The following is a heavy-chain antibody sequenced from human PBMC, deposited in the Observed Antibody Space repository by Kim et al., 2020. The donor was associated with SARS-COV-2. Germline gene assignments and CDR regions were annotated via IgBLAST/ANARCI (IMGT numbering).Heavy chain of an antibody. CDR1: GFSFSEWW. CDR2: IDNDWTTT. Sequence: GGSLRLSCAASGFSFSEWWMDWVRQAPGKGPEWVARIDNDWTTTLYADSVKGRFTISRDNSKNTLYLQMTGLRADDTGVYYCTIGPFWGQGTLVTVSS. V-gene: IGHV3-74*01. J-gene: IGHJ4*02. CDR3: TIGPF.